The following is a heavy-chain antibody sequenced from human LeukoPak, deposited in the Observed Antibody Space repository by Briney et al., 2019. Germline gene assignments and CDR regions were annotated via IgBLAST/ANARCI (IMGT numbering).Heavy chain of an antibody. CDR1: GFTFSSES. CDR2: ISYDGSKK. V-gene: IGHV3-30*18. CDR3: AKEYHRVHDAFDT. Sequence: GGSLRLSCAASGFTFSSESMHWVRQAPGKGLEWVAVISYDGSKKYSADSVKGRFTISRDNSKSTLYLQMNSLTTEDTAVYHCAKEYHRVHDAFDTWGHGTMATVSS. J-gene: IGHJ3*02. D-gene: IGHD2-2*01.